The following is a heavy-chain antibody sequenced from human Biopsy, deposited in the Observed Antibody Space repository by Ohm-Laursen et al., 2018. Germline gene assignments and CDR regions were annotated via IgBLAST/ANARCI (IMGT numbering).Heavy chain of an antibody. D-gene: IGHD3-22*01. J-gene: IGHJ2*01. CDR1: GDSISSYY. CDR2: VYYTGST. V-gene: IGHV4-59*01. CDR3: ARDRGYYSDRTVPGYFDL. Sequence: SQTLSLTCIVSGDSISSYYWRWIPQPPGKGLQWIGYVYYTGSTDYNPSLQSRVTISVDTSKNHFSLRLRSVTPADTAIYYCARDRGYYSDRTVPGYFDLWGRGTLVTVSS.